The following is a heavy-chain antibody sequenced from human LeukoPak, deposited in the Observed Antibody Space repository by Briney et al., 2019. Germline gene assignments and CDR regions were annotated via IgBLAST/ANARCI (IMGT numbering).Heavy chain of an antibody. J-gene: IGHJ5*02. Sequence: PSETLSLTCTVSGDSISSFYWSWIRQPPGKGLEWIGYIYYSGSTNYNPSLKSRVTISVDTSKNQFSLKLSSVTAADTAVYYCARDPGSNWFDPWGQGTLVTVSS. CDR1: GDSISSFY. V-gene: IGHV4-59*01. D-gene: IGHD6-19*01. CDR3: ARDPGSNWFDP. CDR2: IYYSGST.